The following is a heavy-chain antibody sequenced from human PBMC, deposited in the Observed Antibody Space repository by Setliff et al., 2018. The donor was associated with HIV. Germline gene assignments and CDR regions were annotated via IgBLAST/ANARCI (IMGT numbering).Heavy chain of an antibody. CDR2: MSPKNNGS. D-gene: IGHD6-13*01. V-gene: IGHV1-8*01. CDR1: GYTFSTYD. CDR3: ARISQLLDYAMDV. J-gene: IGHJ6*01. Sequence: ASVKVSCKASGYTFSTYDFNWVRQAAGQGLEWMGWMSPKNNGSGFAQKFQARLTMTWNTSTNTAYMELRSLTSDDTAVYYCARISQLLDYAMDVWGQGTTVTVSS.